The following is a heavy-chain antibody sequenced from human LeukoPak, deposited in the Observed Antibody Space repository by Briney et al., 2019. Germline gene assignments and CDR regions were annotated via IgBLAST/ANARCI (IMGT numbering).Heavy chain of an antibody. J-gene: IGHJ4*02. CDR3: ARVSYCGGDCYPPRQAHFDY. CDR1: GYTFTSYY. D-gene: IGHD2-21*02. CDR2: INPSGGST. Sequence: GASVKVSCKASGYTFTSYYMHWVRQAPGQGLEWMGIINPSGGSTIYAQKFQGRVTMTRDTSTSTVYMELSSLSSEDTVVYYCARVSYCGGDCYPPRQAHFDYWGQGPLVTVSS. V-gene: IGHV1-46*01.